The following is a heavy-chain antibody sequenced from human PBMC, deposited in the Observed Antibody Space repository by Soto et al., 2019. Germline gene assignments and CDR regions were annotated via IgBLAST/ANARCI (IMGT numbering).Heavy chain of an antibody. V-gene: IGHV3-48*03. J-gene: IGHJ6*02. D-gene: IGHD2-21*01. Sequence: GGSLRLSCAASGFDFDNYEMNWVRQAPGKGLEWISFISYSGSTIYLADSVRGRFSISRDNFKNSVFLQMSSLRAEDSAIYYCARGAGCFYGVDVWGQGTTVTVS. CDR1: GFDFDNYE. CDR3: ARGAGCFYGVDV. CDR2: ISYSGSTI.